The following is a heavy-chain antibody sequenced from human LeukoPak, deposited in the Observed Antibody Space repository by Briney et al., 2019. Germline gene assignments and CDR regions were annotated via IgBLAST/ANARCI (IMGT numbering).Heavy chain of an antibody. CDR1: GGTFSSYA. CDR2: IIPIFGTA. CDR3: ARAYCGGDCYYLVDY. V-gene: IGHV1-69*01. J-gene: IGHJ4*02. D-gene: IGHD2-21*01. Sequence: ASVKVSCKASGGTFSSYAISWVRQAPGQGLEWMGGIIPIFGTANYAQKFQGRVTITADESTSTAYMELSSLRSEDTAVYYCARAYCGGDCYYLVDYWGQGTLVTVSS.